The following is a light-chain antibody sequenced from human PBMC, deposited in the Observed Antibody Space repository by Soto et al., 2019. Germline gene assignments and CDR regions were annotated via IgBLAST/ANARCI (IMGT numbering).Light chain of an antibody. CDR3: LQHNSYPLT. CDR1: QGIRTD. CDR2: AAS. J-gene: IGKJ4*01. V-gene: IGKV1-17*01. Sequence: DIEMTQSPASLSASVGDRVTISCRASQGIRTDLGWYQHKPGKAPKLLIYAASSLQSGVPSRFSGSGSGTEFTLTISSLEPEDFAVYYCLQHNSYPLTFGGGTKVDIK.